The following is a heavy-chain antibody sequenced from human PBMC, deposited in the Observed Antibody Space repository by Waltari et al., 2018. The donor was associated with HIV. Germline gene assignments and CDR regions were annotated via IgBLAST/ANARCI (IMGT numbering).Heavy chain of an antibody. D-gene: IGHD3-16*01. V-gene: IGHV3-7*01. CDR2: IKEDGSEK. CDR1: GFPIIRSS. J-gene: IGHJ4*02. Sequence: EFQLVDSGGGLVQPGGSLRISCAASGFPIIRSSMGWVRLAPGEGIEWGDYIKEDGSEKNYGDSVKGRFTISRDNAKNSLYLQMNNLRAEDTAVYYCGRGGLRDCSGQGTLVTVSS. CDR3: GRGGLRDC.